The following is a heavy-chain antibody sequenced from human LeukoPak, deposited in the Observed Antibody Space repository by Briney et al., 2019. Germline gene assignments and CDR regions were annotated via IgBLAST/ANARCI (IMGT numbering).Heavy chain of an antibody. Sequence: ALRLSCAASGFTFSSYGMHWVRQAPGKGLEWVAVISYDGSNKYYADSVKGRFTISRDNSKNTLYLQMNSLRAEDTAVYYCANSPVAATRYYFDYWGQGTLVTVSS. D-gene: IGHD2-15*01. CDR1: GFTFSSYG. CDR3: ANSPVAATRYYFDY. CDR2: ISYDGSNK. V-gene: IGHV3-30*18. J-gene: IGHJ4*02.